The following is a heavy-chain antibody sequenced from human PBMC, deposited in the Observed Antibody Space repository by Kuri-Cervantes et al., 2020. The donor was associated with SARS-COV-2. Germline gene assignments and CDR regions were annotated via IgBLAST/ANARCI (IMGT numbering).Heavy chain of an antibody. V-gene: IGHV4-61*01. CDR1: GGSVSSGSYY. CDR3: ARDRRLSDIVVVPAAYGMDV. D-gene: IGHD2-2*01. Sequence: SETLSLTCTVSGGSVSSGSYYWSWIRQPPGKGLEWIGYIYYSGSTNYNPSLKSRVTISVDTSKNQFSLKLSSVTAADTAVYYCARDRRLSDIVVVPAAYGMDVWGQGNIVTVSS. J-gene: IGHJ6*02. CDR2: IYYSGST.